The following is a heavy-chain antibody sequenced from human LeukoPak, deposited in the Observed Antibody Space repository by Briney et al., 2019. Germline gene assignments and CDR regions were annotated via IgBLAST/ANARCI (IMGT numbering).Heavy chain of an antibody. D-gene: IGHD6-19*01. CDR1: GGTFSSYA. V-gene: IGHV1-69*01. CDR3: ARGGTRQWLADSFDY. Sequence: GASVKVSCKASGGTFSSYAISWVRQAPGQGLEWMGGIIPIFGTANYAQKFQGRVTITVDESTSTAYMELSSLRSEDTAVYYCARGGTRQWLADSFDYWGQGTLVTVSS. J-gene: IGHJ4*02. CDR2: IIPIFGTA.